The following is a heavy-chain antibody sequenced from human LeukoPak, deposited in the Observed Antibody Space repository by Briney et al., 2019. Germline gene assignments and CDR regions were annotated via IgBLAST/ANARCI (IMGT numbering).Heavy chain of an antibody. J-gene: IGHJ4*02. D-gene: IGHD3-10*01. V-gene: IGHV4-59*01. CDR1: GGSISSYY. CDR2: IYYGGST. CDR3: SRDYGSGSYSFNY. Sequence: SETLSLTCTVSGGSISSYYWSWIRQPPGKGLEWIGYIYYGGSTNYNPSLKSRVTISVDTSKNQFSLKLSSVTAADTAVYYCSRDYGSGSYSFNYSGQGTLVTVSS.